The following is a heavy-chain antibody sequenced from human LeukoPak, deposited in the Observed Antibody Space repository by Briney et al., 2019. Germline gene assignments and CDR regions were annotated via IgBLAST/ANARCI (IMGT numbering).Heavy chain of an antibody. CDR1: GFTFSTYN. D-gene: IGHD1-26*01. CDR3: ARESPSGSYSLLWDY. CDR2: ITSSSSYT. Sequence: GGSLRLSCAASGFTFSTYNMNWVRQAPGKGLEWVSSITSSSSYTYYADSVKGRFTISRDNAKNSLYLQMNSLRAEDTAVYYCARESPSGSYSLLWDYWGQGTLVTVSS. V-gene: IGHV3-21*01. J-gene: IGHJ4*02.